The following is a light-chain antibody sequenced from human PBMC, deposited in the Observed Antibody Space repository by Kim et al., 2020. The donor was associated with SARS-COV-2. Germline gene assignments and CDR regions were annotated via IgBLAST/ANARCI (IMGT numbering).Light chain of an antibody. CDR1: NIGSKS. CDR2: YDS. V-gene: IGLV3-21*04. J-gene: IGLJ3*02. Sequence: SYELTQPPSVSVAPGKTARITCGGNNIGSKSVHWYQQKPGQAPVLVIYYDSDRPSGIPERFSGSNSGNTATLTISRVEAGDEADYYCQVWDSSSDHPVFGGVTQVTVL. CDR3: QVWDSSSDHPV.